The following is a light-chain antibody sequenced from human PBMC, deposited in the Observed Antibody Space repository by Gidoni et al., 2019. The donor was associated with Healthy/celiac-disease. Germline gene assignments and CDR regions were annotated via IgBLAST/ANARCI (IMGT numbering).Light chain of an antibody. Sequence: EIVLTQSPGTLSLSPGERATLSCRASQSVSSSYLAWYQQKPGPAPRLLIYGASSRATGLPDRISGSGSGTDFTLTISRLEPEDLAVYYRQQYGSSPLTFGGGTKVEIK. CDR2: GAS. CDR1: QSVSSSY. V-gene: IGKV3-20*01. J-gene: IGKJ4*01. CDR3: QQYGSSPLT.